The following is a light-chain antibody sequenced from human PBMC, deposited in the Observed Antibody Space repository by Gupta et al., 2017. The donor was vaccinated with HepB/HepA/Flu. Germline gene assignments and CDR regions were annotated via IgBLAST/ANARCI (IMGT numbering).Light chain of an antibody. V-gene: IGLV2-14*03. J-gene: IGLJ2*01. CDR3: CSYTSSSTLA. CDR2: DVR. CDR1: SSDVGGYNY. Sequence: QSALTQPASVSGSPGQSITISCTGTSSDVGGYNYVSWYQQHPGKAPKLMIYDVRSRPSGVSYRFSGSTSGNTASLTISGLQSEDEADYYCCSYTSSSTLAFGGGTKLTVL.